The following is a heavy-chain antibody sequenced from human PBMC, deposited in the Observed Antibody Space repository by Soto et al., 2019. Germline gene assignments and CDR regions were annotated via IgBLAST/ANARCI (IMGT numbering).Heavy chain of an antibody. V-gene: IGHV2-5*01. CDR3: AHGSWFGADCYPNPYFDF. D-gene: IGHD2-21*02. CDR2: IYWYDDK. Sequence: QITLKESGPTLVKPTQTLTLTCTFSGFSLSTTEEGVGWIRQPPGKAPEWLALIYWYDDKRYSPSLKTRLTLTKDTSKTQVVLTVTNVDPVDTATYYCAHGSWFGADCYPNPYFDFWGQGILVTVSS. CDR1: GFSLSTTEEG. J-gene: IGHJ4*02.